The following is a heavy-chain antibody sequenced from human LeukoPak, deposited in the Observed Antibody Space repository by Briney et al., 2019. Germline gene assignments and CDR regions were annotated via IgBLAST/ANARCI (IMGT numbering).Heavy chain of an antibody. V-gene: IGHV3-21*01. J-gene: IGHJ5*02. D-gene: IGHD4/OR15-4a*01. CDR3: ARIPNSANFPNWFDP. Sequence: PGGSLRLSCAASGFTFSSSAMNWVRQAPGKGLEWVSSISSSNYIYYADSVKGRFTISRDNAKNSLYLQMNSLRAEDTAVYYCARIPNSANFPNWFDPWGQGTLVTVSS. CDR2: ISSSNYI. CDR1: GFTFSSSA.